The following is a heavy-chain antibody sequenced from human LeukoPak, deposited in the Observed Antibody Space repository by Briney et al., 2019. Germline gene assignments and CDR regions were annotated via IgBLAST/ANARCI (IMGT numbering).Heavy chain of an antibody. Sequence: SETLSLTCTVSGGSISSSSYYWGWIRQPPGKGLEWIGYIYYSGSTNYNPSLKSRVTISVDTSKNQFSLKLSSVTAADTAVYYCATHSPGLRFLEWTPLPYMDVSGKGTTVTVSS. D-gene: IGHD3-3*01. V-gene: IGHV4-61*05. J-gene: IGHJ6*03. CDR1: GGSISSSSYY. CDR3: ATHSPGLRFLEWTPLPYMDV. CDR2: IYYSGST.